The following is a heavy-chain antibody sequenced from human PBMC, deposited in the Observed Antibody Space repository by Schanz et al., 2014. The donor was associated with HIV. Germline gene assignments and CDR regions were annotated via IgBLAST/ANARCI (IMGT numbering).Heavy chain of an antibody. V-gene: IGHV3-30*03. CDR3: ARETVNYYYGMDV. Sequence: GQLVESGGGLVQPGGSLRLSCEASGFTFSNYGMHWVRQAPGKGLEWVAVSSHDGSVKFYGDSVKGRFTISRDNAKNTLYLQMKSLRAEDTAVYYCARETVNYYYGMDVWGQGTTVTVSS. D-gene: IGHD4-4*01. CDR2: SSHDGSVK. J-gene: IGHJ6*02. CDR1: GFTFSNYG.